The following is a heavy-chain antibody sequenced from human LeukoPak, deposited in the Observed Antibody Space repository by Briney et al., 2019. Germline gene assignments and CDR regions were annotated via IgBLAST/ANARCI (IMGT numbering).Heavy chain of an antibody. CDR3: ARDLKDIVVVTAMAVGFDY. Sequence: GGSLRLSCAASGFTFSSYSMNWVRQAPGKGLEWVSSISSSSSYIYYADSVKGRFTISRDNAKNSLYLQMNSLRAEGTAVYYCARDLKDIVVVTAMAVGFDYWGQGTLVTVSS. D-gene: IGHD2-21*02. CDR2: ISSSSSYI. V-gene: IGHV3-21*01. J-gene: IGHJ4*02. CDR1: GFTFSSYS.